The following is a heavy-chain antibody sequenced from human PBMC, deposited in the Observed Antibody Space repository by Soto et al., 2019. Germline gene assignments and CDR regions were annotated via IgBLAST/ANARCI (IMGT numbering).Heavy chain of an antibody. CDR2: INSDGSST. CDR1: GFTFSSYW. D-gene: IGHD2-21*02. CDR3: ASAPYCGGDCYLDY. V-gene: IGHV3-74*01. Sequence: GGSLRLSCAASGFTFSSYWMHWVRQAPGKGLVWVSRINSDGSSTSYADSVKGRFTISRDNAKNTLYLQMNSLRAEDTAVYYCASAPYCGGDCYLDYWGQGTLVTLSS. J-gene: IGHJ4*02.